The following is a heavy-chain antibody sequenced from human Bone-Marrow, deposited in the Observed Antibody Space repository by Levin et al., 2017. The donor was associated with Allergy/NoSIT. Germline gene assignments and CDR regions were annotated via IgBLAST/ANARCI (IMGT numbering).Heavy chain of an antibody. CDR2: IRSKPNGETS. CDR3: SRGGTWDGTGYFDY. V-gene: IGHV3-49*03. CDR1: GFTFRNYA. D-gene: IGHD3-22*01. Sequence: GGSLRLSCTTSGFTFRNYAMSWFRQAPGTGLEWVGFIRSKPNGETSEYAASVEGRFSLSRDDSRGIAFLQMNNLKTEDTAVYYCSRGGTWDGTGYFDYWGQGALVTVSS. J-gene: IGHJ4*02.